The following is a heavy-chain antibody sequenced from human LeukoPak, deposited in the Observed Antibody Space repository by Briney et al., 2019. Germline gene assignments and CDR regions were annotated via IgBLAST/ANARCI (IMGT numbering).Heavy chain of an antibody. CDR3: ARADLRGYSLDY. Sequence: PGGSLRLSCAASGFTFSSYSMNWVRQAPGKGLEWVSSIYTGDTTEYAGSVKGRFTISRDNSKNTLYLQMNSLRAGDTAVYYGARADLRGYSLDYWGQGTLVTVSS. D-gene: IGHD5-18*01. J-gene: IGHJ4*02. CDR1: GFTFSSYS. CDR2: IYTGDTT. V-gene: IGHV3-66*01.